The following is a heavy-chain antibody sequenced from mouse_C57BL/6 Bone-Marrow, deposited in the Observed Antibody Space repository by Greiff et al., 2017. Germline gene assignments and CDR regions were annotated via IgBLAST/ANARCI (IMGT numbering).Heavy chain of an antibody. CDR2: IYPRDGST. J-gene: IGHJ1*03. D-gene: IGHD1-1*01. CDR1: GYTFTSYD. CDR3: ARLEFDGSCGYWYFDV. V-gene: IGHV1-85*01. Sequence: VQLQQSGPELVKPGASVKLSCKASGYTFTSYDINWVKQRPGQGLEWIGWIYPRDGSTKYNEKFKGKATLTVDTSSSTACMELHSLTSEDSAVYFCARLEFDGSCGYWYFDVWGTGTTVTGSS.